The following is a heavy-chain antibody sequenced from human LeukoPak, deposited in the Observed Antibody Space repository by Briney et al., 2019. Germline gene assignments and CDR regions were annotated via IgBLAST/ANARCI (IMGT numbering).Heavy chain of an antibody. Sequence: ASVKVSCKTSSYTFTNYGISWVRQAPGQGLEWMGWINPNSGGTNYAQKFQGRVTMTRDTSISTAYMELSRLRSDDTAVYYCAMHGSSWYMHAFDIWGQGTVVTVSS. CDR1: SYTFTNYG. CDR3: AMHGSSWYMHAFDI. CDR2: INPNSGGT. J-gene: IGHJ3*02. D-gene: IGHD6-13*01. V-gene: IGHV1-2*02.